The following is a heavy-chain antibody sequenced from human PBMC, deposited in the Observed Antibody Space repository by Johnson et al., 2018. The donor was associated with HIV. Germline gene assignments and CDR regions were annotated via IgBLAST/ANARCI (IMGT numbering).Heavy chain of an antibody. CDR2: ISYDGSNK. CDR3: ARSPGEADAFDI. J-gene: IGHJ3*02. Sequence: QVQLVESGGGLVKPGGSLRLSCAASGVTFSDYYMSWIRQAPGKGLEWVAVISYDGSNKYYADSVKGRFTISRDNSKNTLYLQMNSLRAEDTAVYYCARSPGEADAFDIWGQGTMVTVSS. CDR1: GVTFSDYY. D-gene: IGHD3-10*01. V-gene: IGHV3-30*03.